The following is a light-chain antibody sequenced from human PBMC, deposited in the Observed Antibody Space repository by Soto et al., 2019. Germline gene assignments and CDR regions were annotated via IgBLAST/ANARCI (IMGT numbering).Light chain of an antibody. V-gene: IGLV1-40*01. CDR2: GNS. Sequence: QSVLTQPPSVSGAPGQRVTISCTGSSSNIGAGYDVHWYQQLPGIAPNLLISGNSNRPSGVPDRFSGSKSCTSASLAITGLQAEDEADYYCQSYDSSLSGSVFGGGTKLTVL. CDR3: QSYDSSLSGSV. J-gene: IGLJ2*01. CDR1: SSNIGAGYD.